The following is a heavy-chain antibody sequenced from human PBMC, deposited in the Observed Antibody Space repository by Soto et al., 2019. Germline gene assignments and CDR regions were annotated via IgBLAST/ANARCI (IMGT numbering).Heavy chain of an antibody. CDR1: GFTFSNAW. D-gene: IGHD6-13*01. CDR2: IKSKTDGGTT. V-gene: IGHV3-15*07. Sequence: GGSLRLSCAASGFTFSNAWMNWVRQAPGKGLEWVGRIKSKTDGGTTDYAAPVKGRFTISRDDSKNTLYLQMNSLKTEDTAVYYCTTDRSAGSIYYYYGMDVWGQGTTVTVSS. J-gene: IGHJ6*02. CDR3: TTDRSAGSIYYYYGMDV.